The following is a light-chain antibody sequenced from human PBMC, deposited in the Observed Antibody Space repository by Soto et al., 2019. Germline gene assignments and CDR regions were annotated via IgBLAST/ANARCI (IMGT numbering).Light chain of an antibody. CDR3: QQYNNWPPWT. CDR2: GAS. V-gene: IGKV3-15*01. J-gene: IGKJ1*01. CDR1: QSVSTN. Sequence: EIVMTQSPDTLSVSPGERATLSCRASQSVSTNLAWYQQKPGQAPRLLFYGASTRATGIAARFSGSGSGTEFTLTISSLQSEDFAVYYCQQYNNWPPWTFGQGTKVEIK.